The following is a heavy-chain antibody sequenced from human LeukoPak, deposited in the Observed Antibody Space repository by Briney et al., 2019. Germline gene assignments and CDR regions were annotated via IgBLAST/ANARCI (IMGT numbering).Heavy chain of an antibody. V-gene: IGHV1-69*13. J-gene: IGHJ4*02. D-gene: IGHD1-1*01. Sequence: SVKVSCKAPGGTFSSYAIRWVRQAPGQGLEWMGGIIPIFGTANYAQKFQGRVTITADESTSTAYMELNSLRSEDTAVYYCARTTGTTISSGFDYWGQGTLVTVSS. CDR2: IIPIFGTA. CDR3: ARTTGTTISSGFDY. CDR1: GGTFSSYA.